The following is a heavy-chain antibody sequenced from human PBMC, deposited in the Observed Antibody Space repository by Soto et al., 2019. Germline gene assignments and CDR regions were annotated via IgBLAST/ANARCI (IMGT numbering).Heavy chain of an antibody. CDR1: GYSSATYW. D-gene: IGHD3-22*01. CDR2: IYPRDSQT. J-gene: IGHJ5*02. V-gene: IGHV5-51*07. CDR3: ARLPVVYLSLGPFAWFDT. Sequence: GQSLKISFKGSGYSSATYWIGWVHQMPRTRPEGMGIIYPRDSQTKYKPFVQGHVIIGADRSSRTAYVPLRRLKAANTDTYYCARLPVVYLSLGPFAWFDTWGQGTLVTVSS.